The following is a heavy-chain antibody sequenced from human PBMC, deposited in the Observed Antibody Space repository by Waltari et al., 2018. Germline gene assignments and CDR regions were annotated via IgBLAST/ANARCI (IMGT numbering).Heavy chain of an antibody. CDR1: GGTFGSYA. CDR3: ARDRHFSDGGAYYESGL. CDR2: IKPVRGTT. Sequence: QVQLVQSGSEVKKPGSSVKVSCKASGGTFGSYAVSWVRQAPGQGLEWVGGIKPVRGTTSYAQKFQDRVTLIADDSSSTFYMELSSLKSDDTAVYYCARDRHFSDGGAYYESGLWGRGTLVTVSS. J-gene: IGHJ2*01. V-gene: IGHV1-69*13. D-gene: IGHD2-21*01.